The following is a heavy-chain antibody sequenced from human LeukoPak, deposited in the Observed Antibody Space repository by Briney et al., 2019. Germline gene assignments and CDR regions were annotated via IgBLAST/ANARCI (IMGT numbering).Heavy chain of an antibody. Sequence: PSGTLSLTCTVSGGSISSHYWSWIRQPPGKGLEWIGYIYYSGSTNYNPSLKSRVTISIDTSKNQFSLKLNSVTAADTAVYYCARDLLNYYDSSGFDYWGQGTLVTVSS. CDR2: IYYSGST. V-gene: IGHV4-59*11. J-gene: IGHJ4*02. CDR1: GGSISSHY. CDR3: ARDLLNYYDSSGFDY. D-gene: IGHD3-22*01.